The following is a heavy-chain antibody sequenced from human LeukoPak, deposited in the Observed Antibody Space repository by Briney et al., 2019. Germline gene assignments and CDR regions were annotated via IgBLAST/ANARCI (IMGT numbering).Heavy chain of an antibody. CDR2: INPSGGST. V-gene: IGHV1-46*01. CDR1: GYTFTSYY. D-gene: IGHD3-10*01. Sequence: ASVKVSCKASGYTFTSYYMHWVRQAPGQGLEWMGIINPSGGSTSYAQKFQGRVTMTRDTSTSTVYMELSSLRSEDTAVYYCARVLPRVRGVPIRGPRYYYYMDVWGKGTTVTISS. J-gene: IGHJ6*03. CDR3: ARVLPRVRGVPIRGPRYYYYMDV.